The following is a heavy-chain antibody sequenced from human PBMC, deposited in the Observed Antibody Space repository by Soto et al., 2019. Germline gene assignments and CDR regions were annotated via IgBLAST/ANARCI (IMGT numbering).Heavy chain of an antibody. CDR1: GGSISSGDYY. Sequence: QVQLQESGPGLVKPSQTLSLTCTVSGGSISSGDYYWSWIRQPPGKGLEWIGYIYYSGSTYYNPSLKSRVTISVDTSKTQFSLKLSSVTAADTAVYYCARANYYDSSGYRSPAVYFDYWGQGTLVTVSS. CDR2: IYYSGST. D-gene: IGHD3-22*01. J-gene: IGHJ4*02. CDR3: ARANYYDSSGYRSPAVYFDY. V-gene: IGHV4-30-4*01.